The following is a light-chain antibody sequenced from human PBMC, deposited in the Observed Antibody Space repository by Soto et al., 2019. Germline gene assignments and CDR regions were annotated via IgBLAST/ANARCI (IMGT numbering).Light chain of an antibody. CDR3: HQRRSWPRGT. CDR1: QSVSSY. J-gene: IGKJ1*01. Sequence: EIVLTQSPATLSLSLGESATLSCRASQSVSSYFAWYQQKPCQGPRLLIYDASNRATGVSARFSGSGYGTDFTRTISSLEPDDFAVSYCHQRRSWPRGTFGQGTKVEIK. V-gene: IGKV3-11*01. CDR2: DAS.